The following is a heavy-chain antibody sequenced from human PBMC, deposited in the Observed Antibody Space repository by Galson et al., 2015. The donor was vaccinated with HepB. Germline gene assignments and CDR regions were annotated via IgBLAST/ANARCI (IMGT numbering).Heavy chain of an antibody. CDR1: STYA. V-gene: IGHV1-69*01. Sequence: STYAITWVRQAPGQGLEWMGGIIPIFGTANYAQRFQDGVTITADESTNTAYMELSSLRSDDTAVYYCAKTDAAELRWFHPWGPGTLVTVSS. D-gene: IGHD6-25*01. CDR2: IIPIFGTA. CDR3: AKTDAAELRWFHP. J-gene: IGHJ5*02.